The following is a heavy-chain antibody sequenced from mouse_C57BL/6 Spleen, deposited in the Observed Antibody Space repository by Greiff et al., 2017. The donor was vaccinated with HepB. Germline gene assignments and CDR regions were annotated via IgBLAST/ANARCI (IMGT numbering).Heavy chain of an antibody. CDR3: ARHHYGSVDY. Sequence: VQLQQSGPELVKPGASVKISCKASGYAFSSSWMNWVKQRPGKGLEWIGRIYPGDGDTNYNGKCKGKATLTADKSSSTAYMQLSSLTSADSAVYFCARHHYGSVDYWGQGTTLTVSS. J-gene: IGHJ2*01. CDR2: IYPGDGDT. V-gene: IGHV1-82*01. CDR1: GYAFSSSW. D-gene: IGHD1-1*01.